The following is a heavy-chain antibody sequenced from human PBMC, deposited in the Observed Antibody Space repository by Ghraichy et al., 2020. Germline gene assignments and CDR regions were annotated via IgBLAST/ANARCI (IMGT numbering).Heavy chain of an antibody. CDR3: ARGGGARDYYYYGMDV. Sequence: GSLRLSCAASGFTFSSYGMHWVRQAPGKGLEWVAVIWYDGSNKYYADSVKGRFTISRDNSKNTLYLQMNSLRAEDTAVYYCARGGGARDYYYYGMDVWGQGTTVTVSS. J-gene: IGHJ6*02. CDR2: IWYDGSNK. D-gene: IGHD3-16*01. CDR1: GFTFSSYG. V-gene: IGHV3-33*01.